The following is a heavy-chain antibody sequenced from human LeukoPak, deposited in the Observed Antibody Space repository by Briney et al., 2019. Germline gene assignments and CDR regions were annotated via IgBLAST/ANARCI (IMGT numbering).Heavy chain of an antibody. D-gene: IGHD6-13*01. V-gene: IGHV5-51*01. CDR2: IYPGDSDT. CDR3: ARQKGSSSWYDSWFDP. J-gene: IGHJ5*02. CDR1: GYSFTSYW. Sequence: GESLKISCKGSGYSFTSYWIGWVRQMPGKGLEWMGIIYPGDSDTRYSPSFQGQVTIPADKSISTAYLQWSSLKASDTAMYYCARQKGSSSWYDSWFDPWGQGTLVTVSS.